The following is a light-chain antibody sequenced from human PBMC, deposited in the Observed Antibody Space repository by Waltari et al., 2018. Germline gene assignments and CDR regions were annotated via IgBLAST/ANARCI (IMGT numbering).Light chain of an antibody. J-gene: IGKJ1*01. Sequence: DIVMTQSPDSLAVSLGERATINCKSSQSVFYSSNNKNYLAWYQQKPGHPPKLLIYWASTRQSGVPDRFSCSWSGTDFTLTINSLQAEDVAIYYCQQYYSPLTWTFGQGTKVEIK. CDR3: QQYYSPLTWT. CDR2: WAS. CDR1: QSVFYSSNNKNY. V-gene: IGKV4-1*01.